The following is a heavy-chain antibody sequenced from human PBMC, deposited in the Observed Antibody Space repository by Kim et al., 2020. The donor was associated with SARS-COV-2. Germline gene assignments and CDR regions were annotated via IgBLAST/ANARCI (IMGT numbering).Heavy chain of an antibody. V-gene: IGHV5-51*01. J-gene: IGHJ6*02. CDR2: IYPGDSDT. CDR1: GYSFTSYW. D-gene: IGHD4-17*01. CDR3: ARHLNQGTTVVSPQYYYYYYGMDV. Sequence: GESLKISCKGSGYSFTSYWIGWVRQMPGKGLEWMGIIYPGDSDTRYSPSFQGQVTISADKSISTAYLQWSSLKASDTAMYYCARHLNQGTTVVSPQYYYYYYGMDVWGQVTTVTVSS.